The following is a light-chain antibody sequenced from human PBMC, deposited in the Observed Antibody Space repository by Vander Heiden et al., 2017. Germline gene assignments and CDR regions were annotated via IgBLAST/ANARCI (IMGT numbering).Light chain of an antibody. J-gene: IGLJ1*01. CDR3: ETGDSNTHV. CDR1: SGHRNYF. Sequence: QPAVTQSSSASASLGSSVKLTCTLSSGHRNYFVAWHQQQPGKSPLVLMTLEGSGTYNKGSVGPDLFSCSSSGANLNPTIANLQGEDDGYYYCETGDSNTHVFGGGTKVTVL. CDR2: LEGSGTY. V-gene: IGLV4-60*02.